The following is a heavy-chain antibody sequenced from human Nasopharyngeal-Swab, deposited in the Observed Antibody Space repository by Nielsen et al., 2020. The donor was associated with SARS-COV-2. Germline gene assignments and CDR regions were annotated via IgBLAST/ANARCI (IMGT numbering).Heavy chain of an antibody. CDR1: GYAFTSYA. Sequence: ASVKVSCKASGYAFTSYAMHWVRQAPGQRLEWMGWINAGNGNTKYSQKFQGRVTITRDTSATTAYMELSSLRSEDTAVYYCAFVSYDSSGYYYSYWGQGTLVTVSS. J-gene: IGHJ4*02. CDR2: INAGNGNT. CDR3: AFVSYDSSGYYYSY. V-gene: IGHV1-3*01. D-gene: IGHD3-22*01.